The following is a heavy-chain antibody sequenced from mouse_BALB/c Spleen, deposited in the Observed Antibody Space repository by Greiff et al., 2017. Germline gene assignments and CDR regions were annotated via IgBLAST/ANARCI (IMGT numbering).Heavy chain of an antibody. J-gene: IGHJ4*01. CDR2: ILPGSGST. CDR1: GYTFSSYW. V-gene: IGHV1-9*01. CDR3: ARYDYDEGDAMDY. D-gene: IGHD2-4*01. Sequence: QVQLKQSGAELMKPGASVKISCKATGYTFSSYWIEWVKQRPGHGLEWIGEILPGSGSTNYNEKFKGKATFTADTSSNTAYMQLSSLTSEDSAVYYCARYDYDEGDAMDYWGQGTSVTVSS.